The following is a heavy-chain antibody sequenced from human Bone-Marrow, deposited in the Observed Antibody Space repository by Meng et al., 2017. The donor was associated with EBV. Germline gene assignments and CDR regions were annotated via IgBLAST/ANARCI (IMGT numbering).Heavy chain of an antibody. CDR1: GFTFSSYA. D-gene: IGHD4-11*01. CDR3: AKLQSWDNRGAFDS. V-gene: IGHV3-23*01. Sequence: EVQLLESGGGLVQPGGSLRLSCAASGFTFSSYAMSWVRQAPGKGLEWASAISGSGGSTYYADSVKGRFTISRDNSKNTLYLQMNSLRAEDTAIYYCAKLQSWDNRGAFDSWGQGTMVTVSS. J-gene: IGHJ4*02. CDR2: ISGSGGST.